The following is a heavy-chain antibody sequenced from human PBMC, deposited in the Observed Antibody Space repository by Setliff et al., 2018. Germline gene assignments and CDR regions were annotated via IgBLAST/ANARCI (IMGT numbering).Heavy chain of an antibody. CDR1: GGTFSSYA. CDR3: ARVYCSGGSCYSYYYYMDV. CDR2: IIPIFGTA. V-gene: IGHV1-69*13. J-gene: IGHJ6*03. D-gene: IGHD2-15*01. Sequence: SVKVSCKASGGTFSSYAISWVRQAPGQGLEWMGGIIPIFGTANYAQKFQGRVTITADESTSTAYMELSSLRSEDTAVYYCARVYCSGGSCYSYYYYMDVWGKGTTVTVS.